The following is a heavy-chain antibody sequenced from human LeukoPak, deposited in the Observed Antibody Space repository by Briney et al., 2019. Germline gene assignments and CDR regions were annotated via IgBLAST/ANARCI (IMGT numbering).Heavy chain of an antibody. Sequence: WVSSIRGDGGDTTYTDSVKGRFTISRGNAKNTLYLQMNSLRADDTAVYYCAAEHDGFDIWGQGTMVTVSS. CDR2: IRGDGGDT. J-gene: IGHJ3*02. V-gene: IGHV3-74*01. CDR3: AAEHDGFDI.